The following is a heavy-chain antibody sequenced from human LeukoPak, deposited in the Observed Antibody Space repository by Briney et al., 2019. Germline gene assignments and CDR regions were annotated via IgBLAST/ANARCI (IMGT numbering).Heavy chain of an antibody. Sequence: GGSLRLSCAAPGFTFSSYGMSWVRQAPGKGLEWVSAISSSGGSTYYADSVKGRFTISRDNSRNTLYLQMNSLRAEDTAVYYCARHLLWFGELSGGFDYWGQGTLVTVSS. D-gene: IGHD3-10*01. CDR2: ISSSGGST. V-gene: IGHV3-23*01. J-gene: IGHJ4*02. CDR3: ARHLLWFGELSGGFDY. CDR1: GFTFSSYG.